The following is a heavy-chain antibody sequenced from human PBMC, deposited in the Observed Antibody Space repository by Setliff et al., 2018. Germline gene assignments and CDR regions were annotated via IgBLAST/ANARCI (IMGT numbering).Heavy chain of an antibody. V-gene: IGHV3-7*01. CDR3: ARAHSSTLSVHDY. CDR1: GFDFKTHW. J-gene: IGHJ4*02. D-gene: IGHD2-2*01. CDR2: IHQDGSER. Sequence: GGSLRLSCAASGFDFKTHWMDWARQAPEKGLEWVANIHQDGSERHYVDSVKGRFTISRDNAKNTLYLQMNSLRAEDTAVYYCARAHSSTLSVHDYWGQGTLVTVSS.